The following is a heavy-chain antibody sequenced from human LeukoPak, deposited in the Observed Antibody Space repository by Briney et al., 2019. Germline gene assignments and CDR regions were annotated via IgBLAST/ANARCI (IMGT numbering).Heavy chain of an antibody. V-gene: IGHV1-46*01. CDR2: INPSGGST. CDR3: ARLGERDWYFDL. CDR1: GYTFTSYY. Sequence: EASVKVSCKASGYTFTSYYMHWVRQAPGQGLEWMGIINPSGGSTSYAQKFQGRVTMTRDTPTSTVYMELSSLRSEDTAVYYCARLGERDWYFDLWGRGTLVTVSS. J-gene: IGHJ2*01. D-gene: IGHD1-26*01.